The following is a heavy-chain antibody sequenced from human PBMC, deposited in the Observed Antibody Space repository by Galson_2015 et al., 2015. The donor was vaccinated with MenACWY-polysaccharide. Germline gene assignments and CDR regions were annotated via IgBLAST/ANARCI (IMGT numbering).Heavy chain of an antibody. D-gene: IGHD6-13*01. CDR2: IRSSGANT. CDR1: GFSFSNYD. V-gene: IGHV3-23*01. J-gene: IGHJ4*02. Sequence: SLRLSCAASGFSFSNYDMHWVRQAPGKGLEWVSAIRSSGANTYYADSVKGRFTISRDNAKNTLHLQMNSLRVEDTAVYYCARVQGGYSNDWHHPYYFDYWGQGTLVTVSS. CDR3: ARVQGGYSNDWHHPYYFDY.